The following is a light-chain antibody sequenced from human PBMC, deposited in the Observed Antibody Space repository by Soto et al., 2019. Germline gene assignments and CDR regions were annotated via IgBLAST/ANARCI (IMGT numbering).Light chain of an antibody. CDR3: PQYNDWPLT. V-gene: IGKV3-15*01. CDR2: GAF. J-gene: IGKJ1*01. CDR1: QSVRSN. Sequence: ERVMTQSRVTLYVSPGERATLSCRASQSVRSNLAWYQQKPGQAPSLLIYGAFTRATGIPTRFSGTGSGTEFTLTISSLQSEDFALYYCPQYNDWPLTFGQGTKVDIK.